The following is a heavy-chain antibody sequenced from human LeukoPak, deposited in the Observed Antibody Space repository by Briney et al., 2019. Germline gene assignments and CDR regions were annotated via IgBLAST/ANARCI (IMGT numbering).Heavy chain of an antibody. Sequence: PSETLSHTCAVYGGSFSGYYWSWIRQPPGKGLEWIGEINHSGSTNYNPSLKSRVTISVDTSKNQFSLKLSSVTAADTAVYYWARYYYGSGSYYQRGYFDYWGQGTLVTVSS. V-gene: IGHV4-34*01. CDR3: ARYYYGSGSYYQRGYFDY. CDR1: GGSFSGYY. CDR2: INHSGST. D-gene: IGHD3-10*01. J-gene: IGHJ4*02.